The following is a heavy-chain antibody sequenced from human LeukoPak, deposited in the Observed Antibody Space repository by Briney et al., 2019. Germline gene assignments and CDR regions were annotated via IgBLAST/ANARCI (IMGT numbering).Heavy chain of an antibody. J-gene: IGHJ5*02. CDR2: IIPILGIA. CDR1: GGTFSSYT. CDR3: ARDRRSSSWSGSDP. D-gene: IGHD6-13*01. Sequence: SVKVSCKASGGTFSSYTISWVRQAPGQGLEWMGRIIPILGIANYAQKFQGRVTITADKSTSTAYMELSSLRSEDTAVYYCARDRRSSSWSGSDPWGQGTLVTVSS. V-gene: IGHV1-69*04.